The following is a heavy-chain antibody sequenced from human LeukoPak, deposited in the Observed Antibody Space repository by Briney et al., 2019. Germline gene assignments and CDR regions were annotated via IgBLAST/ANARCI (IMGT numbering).Heavy chain of an antibody. J-gene: IGHJ4*02. CDR3: ARFRRGNYFGY. D-gene: IGHD3-16*01. CDR2: IKQDGSEK. CDR1: GFTFSSYW. V-gene: IGHV3-7*01. Sequence: GGSLRLSCAASGFTFSSYWMSWVRQAPGKGLEWVANIKQDGSEKYYVDSVKGRFTISRDNAKNSLYLRMNSLRAEDTAVYYGARFRRGNYFGYWGQGTLVTVSS.